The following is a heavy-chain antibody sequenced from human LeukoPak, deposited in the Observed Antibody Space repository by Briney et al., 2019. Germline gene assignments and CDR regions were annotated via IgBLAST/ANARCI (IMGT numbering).Heavy chain of an antibody. CDR2: ISYSGST. V-gene: IGHV4-39*01. Sequence: PSETLSLTCTVSGGSISSSSYYWGWIRQPPGKGLEWIGIISYSGSTYYNPSLKSRVTISVDTSKSQFSLKLRFVTAADTAVYYCARRPADRSNWPYWGQGTLVTVSS. CDR3: ARRPADRSNWPY. CDR1: GGSISSSSYY. D-gene: IGHD1-20*01. J-gene: IGHJ4*02.